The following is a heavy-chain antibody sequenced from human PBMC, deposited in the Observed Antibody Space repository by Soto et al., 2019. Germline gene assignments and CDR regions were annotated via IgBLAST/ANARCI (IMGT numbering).Heavy chain of an antibody. D-gene: IGHD3-22*01. CDR3: ARVAAHYYDSSGYFYYFDY. CDR1: GGSISSYY. CDR2: IYYSGST. Sequence: SETLSLTCTVSGGSISSYYWSWIRQPPGKGLEWIGYIYYSGSTNYNPSLKSRVTISVDTSKNQFSLKLSSVTAADTAVYYCARVAAHYYDSSGYFYYFDYWGQGTLVTVSS. V-gene: IGHV4-59*01. J-gene: IGHJ4*02.